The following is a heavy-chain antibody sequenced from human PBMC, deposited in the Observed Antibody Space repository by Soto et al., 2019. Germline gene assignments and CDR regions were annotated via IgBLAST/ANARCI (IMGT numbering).Heavy chain of an antibody. Sequence: TFVSHGVRGVRKKQGRGLEWVSAISGSGGSTYYADSVKGRFTISRDNSKNTLYLQMNSLRAEDTAVYYCAKPAGPYGLEVFDIWGQGT. J-gene: IGHJ3*02. CDR2: ISGSGGST. CDR3: AKPAGPYGLEVFDI. CDR1: TFVSHG. V-gene: IGHV3-23*01. D-gene: IGHD4-17*01.